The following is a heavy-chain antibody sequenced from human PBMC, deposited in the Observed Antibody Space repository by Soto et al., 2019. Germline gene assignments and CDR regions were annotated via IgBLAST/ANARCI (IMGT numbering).Heavy chain of an antibody. J-gene: IGHJ4*02. Sequence: EVQLVESGGGLVQPGESLRLSCAASGFTFSSYWMHWVRQAPGKGLVWVSRINSDGSSTSYAGSVKGRFTSSRDNAKNTVYLQMNGLRAGDTAVYYCVRSSLVVAAATREDYWGQGTLVTVSS. V-gene: IGHV3-74*01. D-gene: IGHD2-15*01. CDR3: VRSSLVVAAATREDY. CDR1: GFTFSSYW. CDR2: INSDGSST.